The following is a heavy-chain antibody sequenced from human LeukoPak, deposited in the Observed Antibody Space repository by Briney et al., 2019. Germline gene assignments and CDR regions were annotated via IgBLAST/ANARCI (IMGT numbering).Heavy chain of an antibody. V-gene: IGHV4-38-2*02. CDR2: VHHTGST. CDR1: GYSISRGYY. CDR3: ARDWGFGDSEDWFDP. D-gene: IGHD3-10*01. J-gene: IGHJ5*02. Sequence: NPSETLSLTCNVSGYSISRGYYWGWIRQPPGKGLEWIGSVHHTGSTYYNPSLRSRVSISVDKSTNHISLEVTSVTAADTAVYYCARDWGFGDSEDWFDPWGQGTLVTVSS.